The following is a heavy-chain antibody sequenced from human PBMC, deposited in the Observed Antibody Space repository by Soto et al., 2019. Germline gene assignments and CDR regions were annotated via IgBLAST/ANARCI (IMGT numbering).Heavy chain of an antibody. V-gene: IGHV3-23*01. D-gene: IGHD3-9*01. CDR3: AKTSALNALYYYDILTGFPDY. J-gene: IGHJ4*02. CDR1: GFTFSSYA. Sequence: EVQLLESGGGLVQPGGSLRLSCAASGFTFSSYAMSWVRQAPGKGLEWVSAISGSGGSTYYADSVKGRFTISRDNSKNTLYLQMNSLRAEDTAVYYCAKTSALNALYYYDILTGFPDYWGQGTLVTVSS. CDR2: ISGSGGST.